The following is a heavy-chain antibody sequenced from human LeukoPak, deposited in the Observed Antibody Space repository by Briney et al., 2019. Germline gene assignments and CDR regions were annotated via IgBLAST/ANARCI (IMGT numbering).Heavy chain of an antibody. Sequence: SETLSLTCAVYGGSFSGYYWSWIRQPPGKGLEWIGEINHSGSANYNPSLKSRVTISVDTSKNQFSLKLSSVTAADTAVYYCARTQYYFDYWGQGTLVTVSS. CDR2: INHSGSA. CDR3: ARTQYYFDY. CDR1: GGSFSGYY. J-gene: IGHJ4*02. V-gene: IGHV4-34*01.